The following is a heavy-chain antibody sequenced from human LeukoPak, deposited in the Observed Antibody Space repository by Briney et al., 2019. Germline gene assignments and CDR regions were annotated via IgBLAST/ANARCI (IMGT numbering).Heavy chain of an antibody. D-gene: IGHD3-3*01. CDR1: GYTFTGYY. CDR2: INPNSGGT. Sequence: ASVKVSCKASGYTFTGYYMHWVRQAPGQGLEWMGWINPNSGGTNYAQNFQGRVTMTRDTSISTAYMELSRLRSDDTAVYYCARGRRADFGVVIMIVYWGQGTLVTVSS. V-gene: IGHV1-2*02. CDR3: ARGRRADFGVVIMIVY. J-gene: IGHJ4*02.